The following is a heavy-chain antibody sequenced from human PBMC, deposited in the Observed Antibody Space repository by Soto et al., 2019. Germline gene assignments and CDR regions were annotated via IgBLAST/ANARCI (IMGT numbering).Heavy chain of an antibody. J-gene: IGHJ6*02. Sequence: GGPLRLSFAASGFTVSSNYMSWFRQAPGKGPEWISATFIGGSTSLADSLLGRFTISRANSQNTLYLHMNSMTAEVTAVSSCVRVGRVATILFNYAYYGMEVSGQKATVNVTS. CDR1: GFTVSSNY. CDR2: TFIGGST. V-gene: IGHV3-53*01. D-gene: IGHD5-12*01. CDR3: VRVGRVATILFNYAYYGMEV.